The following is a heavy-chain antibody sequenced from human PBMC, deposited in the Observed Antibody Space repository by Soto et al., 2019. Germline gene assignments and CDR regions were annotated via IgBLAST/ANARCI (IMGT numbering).Heavy chain of an antibody. CDR3: ARDYGDYMNWFDP. V-gene: IGHV1-2*02. Sequence: QVQLVQSGAEVKKPGASVKVSCKASGYTFTGYHVHWVRQAPGQGLEWMGWINPNNGDTNYAQKFQGRVTMTRDTSISTAYMELSRLRSDDTAVYYCARDYGDYMNWFDPWGQGTLVSVSS. CDR1: GYTFTGYH. J-gene: IGHJ5*02. D-gene: IGHD4-17*01. CDR2: INPNNGDT.